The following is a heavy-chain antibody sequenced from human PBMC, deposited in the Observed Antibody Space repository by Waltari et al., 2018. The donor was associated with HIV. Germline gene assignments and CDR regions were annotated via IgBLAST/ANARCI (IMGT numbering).Heavy chain of an antibody. CDR2: IRRASNEK. D-gene: IGHD3-10*01. CDR3: VRDDPGYGPIDY. V-gene: IGHV3-21*04. Sequence: LVESGGGGVRTGGSIRLTCEASGFEFRHYSLNWVRQSTAGGLEWVASIRRASNEKKYVDSVRGRFVISRDDSESCVYLQMDSLRQEDTATYFCVRDDPGYGPIDYRGRGTLVTV. CDR1: GFEFRHYS. J-gene: IGHJ4*02.